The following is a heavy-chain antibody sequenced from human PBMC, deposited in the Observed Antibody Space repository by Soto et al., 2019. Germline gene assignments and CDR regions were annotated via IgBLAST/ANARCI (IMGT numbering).Heavy chain of an antibody. CDR1: GGSISSGGYY. CDR2: INHSGST. V-gene: IGHV4-39*07. Sequence: SETLSLTCTVSGGSISSGGYYWSWIRQPPGKGLEWIGEINHSGSTNYNPSLKSRVTISVDTSKNQFSLKLSSVTAADTAVYYCAGTTFVLLWFGAHSGTQFDYWGQGTLVTVSS. CDR3: AGTTFVLLWFGAHSGTQFDY. D-gene: IGHD3-10*01. J-gene: IGHJ4*02.